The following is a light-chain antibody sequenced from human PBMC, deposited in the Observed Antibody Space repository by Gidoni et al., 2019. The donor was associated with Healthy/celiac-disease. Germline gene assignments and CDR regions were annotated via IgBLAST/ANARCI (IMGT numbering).Light chain of an antibody. J-gene: IGKJ1*01. V-gene: IGKV1-39*01. CDR1: QSISSY. CDR2: AAS. Sequence: IQMTQPPSSLSASVGDRVTITCRASQSISSYLNWYQQKPGKAPKVLIYAASSLQSGVPSRFSGSGSGTDFTLTISSLQPEDFATYYCQQSYSTPPTFGQGTKVEIK. CDR3: QQSYSTPPT.